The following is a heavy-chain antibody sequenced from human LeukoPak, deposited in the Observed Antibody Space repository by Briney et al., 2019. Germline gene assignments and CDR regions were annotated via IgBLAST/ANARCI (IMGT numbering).Heavy chain of an antibody. CDR3: ARYAGSGWYFPLGNWFDP. V-gene: IGHV4-59*01. J-gene: IGHJ5*02. CDR2: IYYSGST. D-gene: IGHD6-19*01. Sequence: SETLSLTCTGSGGSISSYYWSWIRPPPGKGLEWIGYIYYSGSTNYNPSLKSRVTISVDTSKNQFSLKLSSVTAADTAVYYCARYAGSGWYFPLGNWFDPWGQGTLVTVSS. CDR1: GGSISSYY.